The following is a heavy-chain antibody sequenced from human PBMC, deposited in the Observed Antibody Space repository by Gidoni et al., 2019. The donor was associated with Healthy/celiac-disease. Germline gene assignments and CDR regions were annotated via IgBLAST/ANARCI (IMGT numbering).Heavy chain of an antibody. CDR1: GFPFSSYS. D-gene: IGHD3-22*01. CDR3: ARELYYDSSGYDY. Sequence: EVQLVESGGGLVKPGGSLRLSCAASGFPFSSYSMNWVRQAPGKGLEWVSSISSSSSYIYYADSVKGRFTISRDNAKNSLYLQMNSLRAEDTAVYYCARELYYDSSGYDYWGQGTLVTVSS. V-gene: IGHV3-21*01. CDR2: ISSSSSYI. J-gene: IGHJ4*02.